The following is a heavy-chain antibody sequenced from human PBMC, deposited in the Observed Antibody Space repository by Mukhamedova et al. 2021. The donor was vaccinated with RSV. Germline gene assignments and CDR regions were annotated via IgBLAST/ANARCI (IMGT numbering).Heavy chain of an antibody. J-gene: IGHJ4*02. Sequence: GKGLEWVSAISGSGGSTYYADSVKGRFTISRDNSKNTLYLQMNSLRAEDTAVYYCAKALGSYRYEFDYWGQGTLVTVSS. CDR3: AKALGSYRYEFDY. V-gene: IGHV3-23*01. D-gene: IGHD3-16*02. CDR2: ISGSGGST.